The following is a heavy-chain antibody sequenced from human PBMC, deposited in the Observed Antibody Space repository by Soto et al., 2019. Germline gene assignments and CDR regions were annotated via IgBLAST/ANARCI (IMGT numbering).Heavy chain of an antibody. D-gene: IGHD4-17*01. Sequence: DVQLLESGGGLVQPGGSLRLSCAASGFTFSSNAMSWVRQAPGKGLEWVSGISGSNDNTYYADSVKGRFTISRDNSKKALYLQMKSLRAEDTAVYYCAKPPAVRACFDYWGQGTLVTVSS. CDR2: ISGSNDNT. CDR3: AKPPAVRACFDY. CDR1: GFTFSSNA. V-gene: IGHV3-23*01. J-gene: IGHJ4*02.